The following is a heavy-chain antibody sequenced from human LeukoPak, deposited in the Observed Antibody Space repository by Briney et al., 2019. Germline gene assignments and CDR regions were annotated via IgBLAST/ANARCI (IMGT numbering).Heavy chain of an antibody. CDR3: ARAGYSYESSGYSPLDY. CDR1: GYTFTNYY. V-gene: IGHV1-46*01. J-gene: IGHJ4*02. D-gene: IGHD3-22*01. Sequence: ASVKVSCKASGYTFTNYYIHWVRQAPGQGLEWMGIINPNADTTSYAQNFQGRVTMTRDTSTSTVYMELSSLGSEDTAVYYCARAGYSYESSGYSPLDYWGQGTLVTVSS. CDR2: INPNADTT.